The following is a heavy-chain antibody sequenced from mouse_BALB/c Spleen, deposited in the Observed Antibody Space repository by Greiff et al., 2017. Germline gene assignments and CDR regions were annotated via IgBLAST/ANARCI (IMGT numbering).Heavy chain of an antibody. CDR3: ARGPYYYGWGGYYAMDY. V-gene: IGHV1-18*01. J-gene: IGHJ4*01. Sequence: EVQLQESGPELVKPGASVKIPCKASGYTFTDYNMDWVKQSHGKSLEWIGDINPNNGGTIYNQKFKGKATLTVDKSSSTAYMELRSLTSEDTAVYYCARGPYYYGWGGYYAMDYWGQGTSVTVSS. CDR2: INPNNGGT. D-gene: IGHD1-1*01. CDR1: GYTFTDYN.